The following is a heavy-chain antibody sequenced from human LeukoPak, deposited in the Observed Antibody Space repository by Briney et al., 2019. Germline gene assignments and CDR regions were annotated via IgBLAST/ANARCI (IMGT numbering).Heavy chain of an antibody. Sequence: GGSLRLSCAAFGFTVSNNYMGWVRQAPGKGLEWVSVIYSDGSTYYADSVKGRFTISRDNSKNTLYLQMNSLRAEDTAVYYCAKERRSRVVPGPDWFDPWGQGTLVTVSS. CDR1: GFTVSNNY. CDR3: AKERRSRVVPGPDWFDP. V-gene: IGHV3-53*01. CDR2: IYSDGST. D-gene: IGHD2-2*01. J-gene: IGHJ5*02.